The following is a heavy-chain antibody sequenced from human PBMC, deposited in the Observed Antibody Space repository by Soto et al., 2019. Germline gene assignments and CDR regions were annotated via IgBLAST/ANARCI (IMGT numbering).Heavy chain of an antibody. CDR1: GGSITDNY. CDR3: ARDLDYDFWGGRNWFDP. J-gene: IGHJ5*02. V-gene: IGHV4-59*01. D-gene: IGHD3-3*01. CDR2: IYYTGIS. Sequence: QVQLQQSGPGLLKPSETLSLTCSVSGGSITDNYWTWIRQSPGKGLEWVGYIYYTGISNYNPSLKRRVTISVDRSKNQFSLKLDSVTAADTAVYYCARDLDYDFWGGRNWFDPWGQGTLVTVSS.